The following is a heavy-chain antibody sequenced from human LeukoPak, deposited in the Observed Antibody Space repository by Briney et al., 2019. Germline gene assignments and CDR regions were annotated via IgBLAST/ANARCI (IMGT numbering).Heavy chain of an antibody. CDR3: ARAAYDYSSNYYYYMDV. CDR2: IYHSGST. Sequence: PSETLSLTCTVSGGSISSGGYYWSWIRQTPGKGLEWIGYIYHSGSTYYNPSLKSRVTISVDRSKNQFSLKLSSVTAADTAVYYCARAAYDYSSNYYYYMDVWGKGTTVTVSS. V-gene: IGHV4-30-2*01. J-gene: IGHJ6*03. CDR1: GGSISSGGYY. D-gene: IGHD4-11*01.